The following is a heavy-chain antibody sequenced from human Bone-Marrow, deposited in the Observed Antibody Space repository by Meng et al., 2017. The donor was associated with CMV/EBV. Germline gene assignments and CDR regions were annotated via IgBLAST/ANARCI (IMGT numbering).Heavy chain of an antibody. CDR1: GGSISSSSYY. V-gene: IGHV4-39*07. J-gene: IGHJ6*02. Sequence: SETLSLACTVSGGSISSSSYYWGWIRQPPGKGLEWIGSIYYSGSTYYNPSLKSRVTISVDTSKNQFSLKLSSVTAADTAMYYCARTDCSSTSCYHNYYYGMDVWGQGTTVTVSS. CDR2: IYYSGST. CDR3: ARTDCSSTSCYHNYYYGMDV. D-gene: IGHD2-2*01.